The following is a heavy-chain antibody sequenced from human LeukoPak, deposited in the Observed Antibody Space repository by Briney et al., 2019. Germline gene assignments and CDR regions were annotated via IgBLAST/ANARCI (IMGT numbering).Heavy chain of an antibody. CDR1: GYTFTSYG. CDR2: ISAYNGNT. J-gene: IGHJ4*02. CDR3: ARVGPNNYDFWSGYYFDY. Sequence: ASVKVSCKASGYTFTSYGIIWVRQAPGQGLEWMGWISAYNGNTNYAQKLQGRVTMTTDTSTSTAYMELRSLRSDDTAVYYCARVGPNNYDFWSGYYFDYWGQGTLVTVSS. D-gene: IGHD3-3*01. V-gene: IGHV1-18*01.